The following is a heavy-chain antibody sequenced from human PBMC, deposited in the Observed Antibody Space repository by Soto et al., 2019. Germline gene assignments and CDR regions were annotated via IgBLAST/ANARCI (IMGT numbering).Heavy chain of an antibody. CDR3: ARRADYYDSSGYYHYYYYYGMDV. V-gene: IGHV5-51*01. CDR2: IYPGDSDT. Sequence: PGESLKISCKGSGYSFTSYWIGWVRQMPGKGLEWMGIIYPGDSDTRYSPSFQGQVTISADKSISTAYLQWSSLKASDTAMYYCARRADYYDSSGYYHYYYYYGMDVWGQGTTVTVSS. D-gene: IGHD3-22*01. J-gene: IGHJ6*02. CDR1: GYSFTSYW.